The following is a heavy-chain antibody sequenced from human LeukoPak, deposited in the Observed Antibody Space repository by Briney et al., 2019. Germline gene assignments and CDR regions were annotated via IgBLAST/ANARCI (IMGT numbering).Heavy chain of an antibody. Sequence: GGSLRLSCAASGFTVSSNYMSWVRRAPGKGLEWVSVIYSGGSTYYADSVKGRFTISRDNSKNTLYLQMNSLRAEDTAVYYCARESRGVGDDYWGQGTLVTVSS. J-gene: IGHJ4*02. CDR2: IYSGGST. V-gene: IGHV3-66*01. D-gene: IGHD3-16*01. CDR3: ARESRGVGDDY. CDR1: GFTVSSNY.